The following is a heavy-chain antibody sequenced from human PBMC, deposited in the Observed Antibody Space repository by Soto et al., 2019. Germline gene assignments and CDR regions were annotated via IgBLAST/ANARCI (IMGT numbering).Heavy chain of an antibody. Sequence: GGSLRLSCAASGFTFSNAWMSWVRQAPGKGLEWVGRIKSKTDGGTTDYAAPVKGRFTISRDDSKNTLYLQMNSLKTEDTAVYYCPHPEGYSGYDNWFDPWGQGTLVTVSS. J-gene: IGHJ5*02. CDR1: GFTFSNAW. CDR3: PHPEGYSGYDNWFDP. V-gene: IGHV3-15*01. D-gene: IGHD5-12*01. CDR2: IKSKTDGGTT.